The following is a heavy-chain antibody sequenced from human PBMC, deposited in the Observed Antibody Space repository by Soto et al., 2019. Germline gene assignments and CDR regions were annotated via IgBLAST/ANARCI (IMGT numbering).Heavy chain of an antibody. Sequence: PVEPLKISCKGSGCSFTSYWSGRVRQMTGKGLEWMGIIYPGDSDTRYSPSFQGQVTISADKSISTAYLQWSSLKASDTAMYYCARPTLPYCGGDCYTTDAFDIWGQGTMVTVSS. CDR1: GCSFTSYW. J-gene: IGHJ3*02. V-gene: IGHV5-51*01. D-gene: IGHD2-21*01. CDR2: IYPGDSDT. CDR3: ARPTLPYCGGDCYTTDAFDI.